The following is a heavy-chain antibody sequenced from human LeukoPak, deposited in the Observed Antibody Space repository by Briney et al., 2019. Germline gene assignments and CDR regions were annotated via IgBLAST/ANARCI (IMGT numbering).Heavy chain of an antibody. J-gene: IGHJ6*03. Sequence: PGGSLRLSCAASGFTFSSYWMSWVRQAPGKGLEWVANIKQDGSEKYYVDSVKGRFTISRDNAKNSLYLQMNSLRAEDTAVYYCARDVDFWSGYYYYYMDVWGKGTTVTVSS. CDR2: IKQDGSEK. D-gene: IGHD3-3*01. CDR3: ARDVDFWSGYYYYYMDV. V-gene: IGHV3-7*01. CDR1: GFTFSSYW.